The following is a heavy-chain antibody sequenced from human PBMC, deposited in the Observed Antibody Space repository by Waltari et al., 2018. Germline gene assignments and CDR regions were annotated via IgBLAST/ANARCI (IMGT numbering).Heavy chain of an antibody. CDR2: ISYDGSNK. D-gene: IGHD3-22*01. CDR3: AREPPYYYDSSYFDY. CDR1: GFTFSSYA. J-gene: IGHJ4*02. V-gene: IGHV3-30*01. Sequence: QVQLVESGGGVVQPGRSLRLSCAASGFTFSSYAMHWVRQAPGKGLEWVAVISYDGSNKDSADSVKGRFTISRDNSKNTLYLQMNSLRAEDTAVYYCAREPPYYYDSSYFDYWGQGTLVTVSS.